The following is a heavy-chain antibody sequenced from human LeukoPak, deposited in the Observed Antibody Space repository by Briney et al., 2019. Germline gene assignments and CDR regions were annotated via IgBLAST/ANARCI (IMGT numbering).Heavy chain of an antibody. J-gene: IGHJ6*02. CDR3: ARRGATPKYYDFWSGYSYGMDV. D-gene: IGHD3-3*01. CDR2: INPSGGGT. Sequence: ASVKVSCKASGYTFTSYHIHWVRQAPGQGLEWMGIINPSGGGTRYAQEFQARVTMTRDTSTSTVYMELSTLRPEDTAVYYCARRGATPKYYDFWSGYSYGMDVWGQGTTVTVSS. CDR1: GYTFTSYH. V-gene: IGHV1-46*01.